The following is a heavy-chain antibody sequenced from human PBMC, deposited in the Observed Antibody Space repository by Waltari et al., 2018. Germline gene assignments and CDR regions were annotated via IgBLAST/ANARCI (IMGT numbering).Heavy chain of an antibody. D-gene: IGHD2-15*01. Sequence: QVQLVQSGAEVKKPGSSVKVSCKASGGTFSSYAISWVRQAPGQGLEWKGGIIPILAKANSAEKFQGAVTITADESTSTAYMELSSLRSEDTAVYYCARAVVADDAFDIWGQGTMVTVSS. CDR1: GGTFSSYA. CDR2: IIPILAKA. J-gene: IGHJ3*02. V-gene: IGHV1-69*11. CDR3: ARAVVADDAFDI.